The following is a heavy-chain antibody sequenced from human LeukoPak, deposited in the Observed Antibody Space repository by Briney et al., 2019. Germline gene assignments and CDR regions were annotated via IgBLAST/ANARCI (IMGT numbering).Heavy chain of an antibody. V-gene: IGHV3-48*03. D-gene: IGHD1-1*01. CDR3: ARVNTWNDDPYYYYYMDV. Sequence: GGSLRLSCAASGLTFSSYEMNWVRQAPGKGLEWVSYISSSGSTIHYADSVKGRFTISRDNAKNSLYLQMNSLRAEDTAVYYCARVNTWNDDPYYYYYMDVWGKGTTVTVSS. J-gene: IGHJ6*03. CDR1: GLTFSSYE. CDR2: ISSSGSTI.